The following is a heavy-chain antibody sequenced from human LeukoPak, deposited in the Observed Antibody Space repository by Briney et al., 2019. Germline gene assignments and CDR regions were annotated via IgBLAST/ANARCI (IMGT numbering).Heavy chain of an antibody. CDR2: INHSGST. CDR3: AGYTDYVSY. V-gene: IGHV4-34*01. Sequence: PSETLSLTCAVYGGSFSGYYWSWIRQPPGKGLEWIGEINHSGSTNYNPSLKSRVTVSVDTSKNQFSVKLSSVTAADTAMYYCAGYTDYVSYWSQGTLVTVSS. D-gene: IGHD4-17*01. J-gene: IGHJ4*02. CDR1: GGSFSGYY.